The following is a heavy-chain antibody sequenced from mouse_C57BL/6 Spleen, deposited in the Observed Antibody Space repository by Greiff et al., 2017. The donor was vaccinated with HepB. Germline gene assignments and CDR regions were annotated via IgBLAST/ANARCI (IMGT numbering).Heavy chain of an antibody. CDR2: IYPGDGDT. V-gene: IGHV1-82*01. CDR3: ARWAYYGAMDY. Sequence: QVQLKESGPELVKPGASVTISCKASGYAFSSSWMNWVKQRPGKGLEWIGRIYPGDGDTNYNGKFKGKATLTADKSSSTAYMQLSSLTSEDSAVYFCARWAYYGAMDYWGQGTSVTVSS. D-gene: IGHD2-10*01. CDR1: GYAFSSSW. J-gene: IGHJ4*01.